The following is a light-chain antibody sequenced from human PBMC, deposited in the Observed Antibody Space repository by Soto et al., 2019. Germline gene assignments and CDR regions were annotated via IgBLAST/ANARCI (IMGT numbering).Light chain of an antibody. CDR3: QQYNSYSPLT. CDR2: KAS. CDR1: QSISGW. J-gene: IGKJ4*01. V-gene: IGKV1-5*03. Sequence: DIQMTQSPSTLSASVGDRFTIACRSSQSISGWLAWYQQKPGKAPNLLIYKASTLESGVPSRFSGSGSGTEFTLTISSLQPDDFATYYCQQYNSYSPLTFGGGTKVDI.